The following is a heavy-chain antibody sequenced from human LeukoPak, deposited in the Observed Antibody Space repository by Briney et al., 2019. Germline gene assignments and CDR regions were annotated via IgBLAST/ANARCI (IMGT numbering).Heavy chain of an antibody. CDR1: GFTFDDYA. D-gene: IGHD7-27*01. CDR3: AKGTTANRGDLDY. V-gene: IGHV3-43D*03. Sequence: PGGSLRLSCAASGFTFDDYALHWVRQAPGKGLEWVSLITWDGHGAYYADSVKGRFTISRDNSQNSLYLQMNSLRPEDTALYYCAKGTTANRGDLDYWGQGTLVTVSS. CDR2: ITWDGHGA. J-gene: IGHJ4*02.